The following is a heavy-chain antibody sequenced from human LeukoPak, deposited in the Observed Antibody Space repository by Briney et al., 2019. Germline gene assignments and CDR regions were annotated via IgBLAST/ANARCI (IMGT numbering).Heavy chain of an antibody. D-gene: IGHD5-12*01. J-gene: IGHJ4*02. V-gene: IGHV3-9*01. CDR2: ISWNSGSI. CDR3: AKGARGYSGFDSLNPYYFDY. Sequence: PGRSLRLSCAASGFTFDDYAMHWVRQAPGKGLEWVSGISWNSGSIGYADSVKGRFTISRDNAKNSLYLQMNSLRAEDTALYYCAKGARGYSGFDSLNPYYFDYWGQGTLVTVSS. CDR1: GFTFDDYA.